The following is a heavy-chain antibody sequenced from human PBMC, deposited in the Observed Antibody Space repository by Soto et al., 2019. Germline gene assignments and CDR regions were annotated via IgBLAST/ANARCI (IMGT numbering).Heavy chain of an antibody. CDR1: KYTFNNYA. J-gene: IGHJ6*02. V-gene: IGHV1-3*01. D-gene: IGHD3-9*01. Sequence: ASVKVSCKASKYTFNNYALHWVRRAPGQGLEWMGWISPGSANTKYSQKFQARVTITWDTSASTAYMELSSLRSDDTALYYCARDTITPGGHFSQFGMDVWGQGTTVTVSS. CDR2: ISPGSANT. CDR3: ARDTITPGGHFSQFGMDV.